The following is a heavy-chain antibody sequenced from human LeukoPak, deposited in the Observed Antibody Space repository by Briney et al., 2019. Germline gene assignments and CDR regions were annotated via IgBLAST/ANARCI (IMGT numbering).Heavy chain of an antibody. CDR3: AKVGQWLAHDAFDI. CDR2: IGAGDKYT. Sequence: PGGSLRLSCAASGFTLRNYAMSWVRQAPGKGLEWVSSIGAGDKYTYYADSVKGRFTISRDNSKNTLYLQMNSLRAGDTAIYYCAKVGQWLAHDAFDIWGQGTVVTVSS. CDR1: GFTLRNYA. D-gene: IGHD6-19*01. V-gene: IGHV3-23*01. J-gene: IGHJ3*02.